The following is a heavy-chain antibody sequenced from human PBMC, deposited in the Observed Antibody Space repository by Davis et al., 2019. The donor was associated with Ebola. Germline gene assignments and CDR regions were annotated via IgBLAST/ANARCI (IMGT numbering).Heavy chain of an antibody. Sequence: MPSETLSLTCAVSGYSISSSNWWGWIRQPPGKGLEWIGYIYYSGSTYYNPSLKSRVTMSVDTSKNQFSLKLSSVTAVDTAVYYCARKGHGDYQGRLDAFDIWGQGTMVTVSS. CDR2: IYYSGST. CDR3: ARKGHGDYQGRLDAFDI. V-gene: IGHV4-28*01. CDR1: GYSISSSNW. J-gene: IGHJ3*02. D-gene: IGHD4-17*01.